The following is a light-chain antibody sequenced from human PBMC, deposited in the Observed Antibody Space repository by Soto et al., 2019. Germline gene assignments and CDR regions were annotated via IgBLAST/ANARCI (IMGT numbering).Light chain of an antibody. CDR3: QQYHDWPYT. J-gene: IGKJ2*01. V-gene: IGKV3-15*01. CDR2: GAS. Sequence: EIVMTQSPATLSVSPGERTTLSCRASQSVSTNLAWYEQKPGQAPRLLIYGASTRATGIPARLSGSGSGTEFTLTISSLQSEDFAVYYCQQYHDWPYTFGQGTKLEIK. CDR1: QSVSTN.